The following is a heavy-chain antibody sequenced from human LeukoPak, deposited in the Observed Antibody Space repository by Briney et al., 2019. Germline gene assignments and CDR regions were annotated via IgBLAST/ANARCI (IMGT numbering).Heavy chain of an antibody. J-gene: IGHJ5*02. CDR2: ISSSSSYI. D-gene: IGHD2-2*01. CDR1: GFTLSSYS. CDR3: ARWDCTSTSCSFDP. V-gene: IGHV3-21*01. Sequence: TTGGSLRLSCEASGFTLSSYSMNWVRQAPGKGLEWVSSISSSSSYIYYADSVKGRFTISRDNAKNSLYLQMNSLRAEDTAVYYCARWDCTSTSCSFDPWGQGTLATVSS.